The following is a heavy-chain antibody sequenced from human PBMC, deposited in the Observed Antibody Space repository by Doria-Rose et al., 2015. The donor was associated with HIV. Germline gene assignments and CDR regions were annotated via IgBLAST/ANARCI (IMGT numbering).Heavy chain of an antibody. CDR2: IIPILDIV. CDR1: GGTFSSYT. D-gene: IGHD1-26*01. Sequence: PGSSVKVSCKASGGTFSSYTISWVRQAPGQGLEWMGRIIPILDIVNYALRFQGRVTVTADESTSTAYMELSSLRSEDTAIYYCASQWERSSFDYWGQGTLVTVS. J-gene: IGHJ4*02. V-gene: IGHV1-69*02. CDR3: ASQWERSSFDY.